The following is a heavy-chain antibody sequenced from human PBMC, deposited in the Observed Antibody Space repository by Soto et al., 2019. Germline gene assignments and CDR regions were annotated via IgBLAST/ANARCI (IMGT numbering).Heavy chain of an antibody. CDR3: ARDRVVYRPDNFDY. CDR2: IWYDGSSK. J-gene: IGHJ4*02. D-gene: IGHD2-8*02. CDR1: GFTFSSYG. Sequence: QVQLVESGGGVVQPGRSLRLSCTASGFTFSSYGMHWVPQAPGKGLEWVSVIWYDGSSKYYADSVNGRFTISRDNSKNTLYLQMNSLRAEDTAVYYCARDRVVYRPDNFDYWGQGTLVTVSS. V-gene: IGHV3-33*01.